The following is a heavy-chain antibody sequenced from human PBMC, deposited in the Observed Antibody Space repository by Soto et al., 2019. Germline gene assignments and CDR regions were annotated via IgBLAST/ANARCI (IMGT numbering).Heavy chain of an antibody. Sequence: SETLSLTCAVYGGSFSGYYWSWIRQPPGKGLEWIGEINHSGSTNYNPSLKSRVTISVDTSKNQFSLKLSSVTAADTAVYYCARGLRGSSSRPFDYWGQGTLVTVSS. V-gene: IGHV4-34*01. CDR3: ARGLRGSSSRPFDY. CDR1: GGSFSGYY. CDR2: INHSGST. D-gene: IGHD6-13*01. J-gene: IGHJ4*02.